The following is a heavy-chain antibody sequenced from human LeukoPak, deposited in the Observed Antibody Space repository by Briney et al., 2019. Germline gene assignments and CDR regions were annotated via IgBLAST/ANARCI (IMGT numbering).Heavy chain of an antibody. CDR2: IYTSGST. CDR1: GGSISSGSYY. J-gene: IGHJ4*02. D-gene: IGHD3-10*01. V-gene: IGHV4-61*02. Sequence: SETLSLTCTVSGGSISSGSYYWSWIRQPAGKGLEWIGRIYTSGSTNYNPSLKSRVTISVDTSKNQFSLKLSSVTAADTAVYYCARAQEWFGELWDGYWGQGTLVTVSS. CDR3: ARAQEWFGELWDGY.